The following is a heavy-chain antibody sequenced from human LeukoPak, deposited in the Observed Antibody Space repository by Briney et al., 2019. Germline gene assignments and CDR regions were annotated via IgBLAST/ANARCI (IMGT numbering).Heavy chain of an antibody. D-gene: IGHD3-22*01. CDR1: GYIFTGYY. CDR3: ARDNDSSGYYYYMDV. J-gene: IGHJ6*03. V-gene: IGHV1-46*01. Sequence: ASVKVSCKASGYIFTGYYMHWVRQAPGQGLEWMGIINPSGGSTSYAQKFQGRVTMTRDMSTSTVYMELSSLRSEDTAVYYCARDNDSSGYYYYMDVWGKGTTVTVSS. CDR2: INPSGGST.